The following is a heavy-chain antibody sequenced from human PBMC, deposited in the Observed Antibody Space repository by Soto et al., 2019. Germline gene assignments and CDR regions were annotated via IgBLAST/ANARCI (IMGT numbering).Heavy chain of an antibody. Sequence: WASVKVSCKASGYTFTSYGISWVRQAPGQGLEWMGWISAYNGNTNYAQKLQGRVTMTTDTSTSTAYMELRSLRSDDTAVYYCARVGYSGYDYYYYYGMDVWGQGTTVTVSS. D-gene: IGHD5-12*01. CDR2: ISAYNGNT. J-gene: IGHJ6*02. CDR1: GYTFTSYG. V-gene: IGHV1-18*04. CDR3: ARVGYSGYDYYYYYGMDV.